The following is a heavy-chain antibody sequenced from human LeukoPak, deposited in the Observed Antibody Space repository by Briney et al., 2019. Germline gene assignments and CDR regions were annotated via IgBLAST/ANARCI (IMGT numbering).Heavy chain of an antibody. CDR1: GFSLSTSGVG. Sequence: SGPTLVNPTQTLTLTCTFSGFSLSTSGVGVGWIRQPPGKALEWLSLIYWNDDKRYCPSLKSRLTITKDTSKNQVVLTMTNMDPVDTATYYCAHIYITMVRGGPYNWFDPRGQGTLVTVSS. V-gene: IGHV2-5*01. CDR2: IYWNDDK. CDR3: AHIYITMVRGGPYNWFDP. D-gene: IGHD3-10*01. J-gene: IGHJ5*02.